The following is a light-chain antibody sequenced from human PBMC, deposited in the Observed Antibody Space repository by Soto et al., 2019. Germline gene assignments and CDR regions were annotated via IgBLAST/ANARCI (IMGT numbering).Light chain of an antibody. CDR1: QSVGTY. J-gene: IGKJ1*01. V-gene: IGKV1-5*03. CDR2: KES. Sequence: DIQMTQSPSTLSASVGDRVTITCRASQSVGTYLAWFQQRPGKAPKGLISKESTLESWAPSRFTGSGTGKEFALTITSLQPEDFATYYCQQYYSYPWTFGQGTKV. CDR3: QQYYSYPWT.